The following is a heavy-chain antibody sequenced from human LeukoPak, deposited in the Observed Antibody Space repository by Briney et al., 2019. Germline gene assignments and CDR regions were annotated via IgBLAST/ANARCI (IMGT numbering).Heavy chain of an antibody. Sequence: GGSLRLSCAASGFTFSTYAMSWVRQAPGKGLEWVATVSGSGLYTYYADSVRGRFTISRDNSKDTFYLQMNSLRAEDTAVYYCTTDRRSWGQGTLVTVSS. CDR1: GFTFSTYA. CDR3: TTDRRS. V-gene: IGHV3-23*01. CDR2: VSGSGLYT. J-gene: IGHJ4*02.